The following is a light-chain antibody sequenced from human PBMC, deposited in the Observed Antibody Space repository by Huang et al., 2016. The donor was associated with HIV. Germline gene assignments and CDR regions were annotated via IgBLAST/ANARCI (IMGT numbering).Light chain of an antibody. CDR3: QQFDNFPYT. V-gene: IGKV1-33*01. J-gene: IGKJ2*01. CDR2: DAS. Sequence: DIQMAQSPSSLSVSVGDRVTITCQASQDISKYINWFQQKPGKAPKLLIYDASNLETGVPSRFSGSGSGTDFTFTICSLQPEDIATYYCQQFDNFPYTFGQGTKLEIK. CDR1: QDISKY.